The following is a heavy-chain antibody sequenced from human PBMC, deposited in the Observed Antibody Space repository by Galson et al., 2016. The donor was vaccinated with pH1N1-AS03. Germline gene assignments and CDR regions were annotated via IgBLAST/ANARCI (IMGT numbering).Heavy chain of an antibody. CDR2: IDPSDSYT. J-gene: IGHJ4*02. V-gene: IGHV5-10-1*01. CDR1: GYTSTIYW. CDR3: ARWSNDYGSY. D-gene: IGHD4-17*01. Sequence: QSGAEVKKPGESLKISCQGSGYTSTIYWISWVRQMPGKGLEWMGKIDPSDSYTYYSPSFRGHVTFSIDKSTSTAFLQWNSLKASDTAIYYCARWSNDYGSYWGQGTLVTVSS.